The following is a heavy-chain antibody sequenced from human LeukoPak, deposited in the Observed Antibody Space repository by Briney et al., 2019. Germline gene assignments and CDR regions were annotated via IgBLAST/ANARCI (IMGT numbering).Heavy chain of an antibody. D-gene: IGHD6-19*01. CDR3: AKGARIAVAGTRVNYFDY. CDR2: IRYDGSNK. Sequence: GGSLRLSCAASGFTFSSYGMHWVRQAPGKGLEWVAFIRYDGSNKYYADSVKGRFTISRDNSKNTLYLQMNSLRAEDTAVYYCAKGARIAVAGTRVNYFDYWGQGTLVTVSS. CDR1: GFTFSSYG. V-gene: IGHV3-30*02. J-gene: IGHJ4*02.